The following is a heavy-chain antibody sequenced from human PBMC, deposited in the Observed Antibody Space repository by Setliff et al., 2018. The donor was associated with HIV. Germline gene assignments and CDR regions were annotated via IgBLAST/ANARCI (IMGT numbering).Heavy chain of an antibody. CDR3: ARGMEYYDTSGYYQYYFYY. D-gene: IGHD3-22*01. CDR1: GYTFTSYG. V-gene: IGHV1-18*01. CDR2: ISAYNGNT. Sequence: ASVKVSCKASGYTFTSYGISWVRQAPGQGLEWMGWISAYNGNTNYAQKLQGRVTMTTDTSTSTAYMELRRLRSDDTAVYYCARGMEYYDTSGYYQYYFYYWGQGTLVTVSS. J-gene: IGHJ4*02.